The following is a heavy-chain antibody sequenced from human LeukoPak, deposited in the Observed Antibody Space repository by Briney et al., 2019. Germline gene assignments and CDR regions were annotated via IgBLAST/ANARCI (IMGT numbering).Heavy chain of an antibody. CDR3: AKDQGLYND. D-gene: IGHD1-14*01. J-gene: IGHJ4*02. V-gene: IGHV3-23*01. CDR2: ISGSGGGT. Sequence: GGTLRLSCAASGFTFSSYGMSWGRQAPGKGLEWVSAISGSGGGTYYADSVKGRFTISRDNSKNALYLQMNSLRAEDTAVYYCAKDQGLYNDWGQGTLVTVSS. CDR1: GFTFSSYG.